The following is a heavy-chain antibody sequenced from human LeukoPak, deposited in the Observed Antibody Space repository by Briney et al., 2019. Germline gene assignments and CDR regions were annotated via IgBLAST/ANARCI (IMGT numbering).Heavy chain of an antibody. CDR1: GGSSSSNSY. D-gene: IGHD3/OR15-3a*01. J-gene: IGHJ4*02. CDR3: ARQTGSGLFILP. CDR2: IYYSGNT. V-gene: IGHV4-39*01. Sequence: SETLSLTCTVSGGSSSSNSYWGWIRQPPGKGLEWIGSIYYSGNTYYNASLKSQVSISIDTSKNQFSLRLTSVTAADTAVYYCARQTGSGLFILPGGQGTLVTVSS.